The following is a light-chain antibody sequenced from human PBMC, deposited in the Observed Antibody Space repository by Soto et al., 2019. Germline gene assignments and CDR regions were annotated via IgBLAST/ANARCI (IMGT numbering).Light chain of an antibody. CDR2: GAS. CDR1: QSVSSN. Sequence: DIVMTQSPATLSVSPGERATPSCRASQSVSSNLAWYQQKPGQAPRLLIYGASTRATGIPARFSGSGSGTEFTLTISSLQSEDFAVYYCQQYNNWPPTWTFGQGTKVDIK. CDR3: QQYNNWPPTWT. V-gene: IGKV3-15*01. J-gene: IGKJ1*01.